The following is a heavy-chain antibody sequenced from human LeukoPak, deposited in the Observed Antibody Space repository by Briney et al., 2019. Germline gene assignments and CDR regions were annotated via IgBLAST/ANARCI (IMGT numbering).Heavy chain of an antibody. D-gene: IGHD3-22*01. V-gene: IGHV4-39*07. CDR3: AREGDLNYYDSSGYDPNAFDI. CDR1: GFTFSSYA. J-gene: IGHJ3*02. Sequence: GSLRLSCAASGFTFSSYAMSWIRQPPGKGLEWIGSIYYSGSTYYNPSLKSRVTISVDTSKNQFSLKLSSVTAADTAVYYCAREGDLNYYDSSGYDPNAFDIWGQGTMVTVSS. CDR2: IYYSGST.